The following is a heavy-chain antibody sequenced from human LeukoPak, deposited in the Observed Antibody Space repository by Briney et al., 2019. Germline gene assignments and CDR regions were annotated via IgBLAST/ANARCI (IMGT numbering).Heavy chain of an antibody. V-gene: IGHV1-2*02. CDR2: INPNSGGT. J-gene: IGHJ4*02. CDR3: ARDSDSSGYYFDY. CDR1: DYTFTAYY. D-gene: IGHD3-22*01. Sequence: ASVKVSCKASDYTFTAYYMHWVRQAPGQGLEWMGWINPNSGGTDYAQKFQDRVTITADKSTSTAYMELRSLRSDDTAVYYCARDSDSSGYYFDYWGQGTLVTVSS.